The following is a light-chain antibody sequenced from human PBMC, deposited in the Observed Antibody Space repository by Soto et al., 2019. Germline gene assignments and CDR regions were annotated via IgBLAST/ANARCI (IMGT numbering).Light chain of an antibody. Sequence: EIVLTQSPGTLSLSPGERATLSCRASQSVRSDYLAWYQQKPGQAPRLHIYGASTRATGIPDRFTGSGSGTDFTLTISRLEPEDFAVHYCQQYGSSGTFGQGT. V-gene: IGKV3-20*01. J-gene: IGKJ1*01. CDR2: GAS. CDR3: QQYGSSGT. CDR1: QSVRSDY.